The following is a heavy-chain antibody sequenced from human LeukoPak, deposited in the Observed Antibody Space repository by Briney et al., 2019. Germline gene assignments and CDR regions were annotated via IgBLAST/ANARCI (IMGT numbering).Heavy chain of an antibody. D-gene: IGHD3-10*01. J-gene: IGHJ5*02. CDR2: IHHSGST. V-gene: IGHV4-34*09. Sequence: SETLSLTCADYGGSFSGYYWSWIRQHPGKGLEWIGYIHHSGSTYYNPSLKSRVIISVDTSKNQFSLKLNSVTAADTAVYYCASYGSGSYRFDPWGRGTLVTVSS. CDR1: GGSFSGYY. CDR3: ASYGSGSYRFDP.